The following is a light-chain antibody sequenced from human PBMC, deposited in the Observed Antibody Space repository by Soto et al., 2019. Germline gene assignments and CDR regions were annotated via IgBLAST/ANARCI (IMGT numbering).Light chain of an antibody. V-gene: IGKV3-20*01. J-gene: IGKJ3*01. CDR2: AAS. CDR3: QQYGDSPFT. Sequence: EVVLTQSPGTLSLSPGERATLSCRASQIVTINSLAWYQQKPGQPPRLLIYAASTRASALPDRFSGSGSGTYFTLTISRLQPEDFALYYCQQYGDSPFTFGPGTRVDVK. CDR1: QIVTINS.